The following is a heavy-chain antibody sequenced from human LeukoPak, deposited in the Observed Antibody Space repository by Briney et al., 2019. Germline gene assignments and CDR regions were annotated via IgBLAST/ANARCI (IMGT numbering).Heavy chain of an antibody. Sequence: QTGRSLRLSCAASGFTFSSYAMHWVRQAPGKGLEWVAVISYDGSNKYYADSVKGRFTISRDNSKNTLYLQMNSLRAEDTAVYYCARDSGYSYVNWGQGTLVTVSS. CDR1: GFTFSSYA. J-gene: IGHJ4*02. CDR2: ISYDGSNK. CDR3: ARDSGYSYVN. V-gene: IGHV3-30*04. D-gene: IGHD5-18*01.